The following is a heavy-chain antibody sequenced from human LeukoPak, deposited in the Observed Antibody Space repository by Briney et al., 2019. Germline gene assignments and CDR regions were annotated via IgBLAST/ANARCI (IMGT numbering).Heavy chain of an antibody. D-gene: IGHD3-22*01. Sequence: SGGSLRLSCAASGFTFSSYSMNWVRQAPGKGLEWVLSISSSSSYIYYADSVKGRFTISRDNAKNSLYLQMNSLRAEDTAVYYCARVPTEYYDSSGYDWGQGTLVTVSS. V-gene: IGHV3-21*01. CDR2: ISSSSSYI. CDR1: GFTFSSYS. J-gene: IGHJ4*02. CDR3: ARVPTEYYDSSGYD.